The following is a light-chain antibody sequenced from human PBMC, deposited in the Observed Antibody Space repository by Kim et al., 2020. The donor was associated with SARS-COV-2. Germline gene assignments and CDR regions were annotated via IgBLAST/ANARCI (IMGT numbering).Light chain of an antibody. J-gene: IGKJ2*01. CDR2: GAS. Sequence: SQLTQSPSSLSSSVGDTVTLTCRASQVISHYLAWYQQRPGKVPELLIYGASILQSGVPSRFSGSGSRTDFTLTITNLQPEDVGTYYCQKYNDVPYTFGQGTELEI. CDR3: QKYNDVPYT. V-gene: IGKV1-27*01. CDR1: QVISHY.